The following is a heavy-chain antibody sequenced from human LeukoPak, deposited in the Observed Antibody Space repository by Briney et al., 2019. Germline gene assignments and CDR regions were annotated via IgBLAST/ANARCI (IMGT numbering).Heavy chain of an antibody. D-gene: IGHD6-13*01. CDR1: GYSFMSYW. J-gene: IGHJ5*02. V-gene: IGHV5-51*01. CDR3: ACRDLSSTWSYP. Sequence: GESLKISCQGIGYSFMSYWIGWVRQVPGKGMEWLGVIYPGNSRNRYNPYFQAQVTISVDKSVSTAYLQWGSLKASDTAMYYCACRDLSSTWSYPWGQGTLVTVSS. CDR2: IYPGNSRN.